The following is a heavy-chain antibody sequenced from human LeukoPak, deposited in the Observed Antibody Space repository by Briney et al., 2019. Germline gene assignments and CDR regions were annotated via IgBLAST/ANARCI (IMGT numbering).Heavy chain of an antibody. J-gene: IGHJ4*02. Sequence: GGSLRLSCAASGFSFDDYAMHWVRQAPGRGLEWVSGISRNSGSIGYADSVKGRFTISRDNAKNSLYLQMNSLRAEDTASYYCAIGEYYDILTGPTDLTSTLDYWGQGTLVTVSS. V-gene: IGHV3-9*01. CDR3: AIGEYYDILTGPTDLTSTLDY. CDR1: GFSFDDYA. D-gene: IGHD3-9*01. CDR2: ISRNSGSI.